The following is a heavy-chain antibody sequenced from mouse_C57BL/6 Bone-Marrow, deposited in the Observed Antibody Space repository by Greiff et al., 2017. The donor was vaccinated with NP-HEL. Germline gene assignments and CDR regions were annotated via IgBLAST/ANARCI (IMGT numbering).Heavy chain of an antibody. CDR1: GFTFSSYA. J-gene: IGHJ3*01. CDR2: ISDGGSYT. V-gene: IGHV5-4*01. D-gene: IGHD1-1*01. CDR3: ARDRPTVGFAY. Sequence: DVHLVESGGGLVKPGGSLKLSCAASGFTFSSYAMSWVRQTPEKRLEWVATISDGGSYTYYPDNVKGRFTISRDNAKNNLYLQMSHLKSEDTAMYYCARDRPTVGFAYWGQGTLVTVSA.